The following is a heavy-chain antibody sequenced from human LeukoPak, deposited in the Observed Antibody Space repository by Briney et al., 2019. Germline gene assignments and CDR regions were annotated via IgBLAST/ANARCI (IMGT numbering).Heavy chain of an antibody. D-gene: IGHD5-18*01. Sequence: GKSLNISCKASGYTFTNSWIGWARQLPGKGLVWMGIIYPGDSDNRYSPSFQGQVTISADRYISTAYLQWSSLKASDTAMYYCARQDSYGHFDYWGQGTVVTVSS. CDR2: IYPGDSDN. CDR3: ARQDSYGHFDY. V-gene: IGHV5-51*01. CDR1: GYTFTNSW. J-gene: IGHJ4*02.